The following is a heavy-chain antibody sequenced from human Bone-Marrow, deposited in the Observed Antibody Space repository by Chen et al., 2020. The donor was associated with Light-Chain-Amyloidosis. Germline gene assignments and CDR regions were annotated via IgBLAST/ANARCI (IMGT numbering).Heavy chain of an antibody. CDR3: ARDHSSGWYPYQDY. CDR2: IKEDGSQK. Sequence: EVQLVGYGGGLAQPGGSLKTPCAAFGLTFGSHWMSWVRQAPGKGLEWVANIKEDGSQKYYVDSVKGQFTISRDNAKNSLYLQMNSLRAEDTAVYYCARDHSSGWYPYQDYWGQGTLVSVSS. V-gene: IGHV3-7*03. D-gene: IGHD6-13*01. CDR1: GLTFGSHW. J-gene: IGHJ4*02.